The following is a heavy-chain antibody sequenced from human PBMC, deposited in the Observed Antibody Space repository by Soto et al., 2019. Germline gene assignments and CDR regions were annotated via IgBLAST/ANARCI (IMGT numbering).Heavy chain of an antibody. CDR2: IKKDGSEK. D-gene: IGHD4-17*01. Sequence: EVQLVESGGGLVQPGGSLRLSCAASGFTFSSYWMTWVRKPQGKGLEWVANIKKDGSEKYYVDSVKGRFTISRDNAKNSLYLQMNSLRAEDTAVYYCARDLASTTIPNYWGQGTLVTVSS. CDR3: ARDLASTTIPNY. CDR1: GFTFSSYW. J-gene: IGHJ4*02. V-gene: IGHV3-7*01.